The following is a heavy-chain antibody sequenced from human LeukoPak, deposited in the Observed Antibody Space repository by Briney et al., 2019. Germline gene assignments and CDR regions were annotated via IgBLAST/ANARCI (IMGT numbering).Heavy chain of an antibody. D-gene: IGHD6-13*01. CDR3: ARAIAAAAYWFDP. V-gene: IGHV1-2*02. CDR1: GYTFTGYY. J-gene: IGHJ5*02. Sequence: GASVKVSCKASGYTFTGYYMHWVRQAPGQGLEWMGWINPNSGGTNYAQKIQGRVTMTRDTSISTAYMELSRLRSDDTAVYYCARAIAAAAYWFDPWGQGTLVTVSS. CDR2: INPNSGGT.